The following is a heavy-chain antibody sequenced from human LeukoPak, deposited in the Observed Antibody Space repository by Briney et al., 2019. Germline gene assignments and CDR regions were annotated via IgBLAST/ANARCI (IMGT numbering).Heavy chain of an antibody. J-gene: IGHJ4*02. CDR2: ISYSGST. CDR3: ARHKIESGYYTAFDF. D-gene: IGHD3-3*01. V-gene: IGHV4-59*08. Sequence: SETLSLTCIVSGGSITSYYWSWIRQPPGKGLEWIGYISYSGSTNYSPSIKSRVTISVDTSKNKCSLKLNSWTAADTAVYYCARHKIESGYYTAFDFWGPGILVTVSS. CDR1: GGSITSYY.